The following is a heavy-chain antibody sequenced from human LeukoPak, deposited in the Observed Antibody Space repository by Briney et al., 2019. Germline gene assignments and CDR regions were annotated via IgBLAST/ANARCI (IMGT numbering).Heavy chain of an antibody. V-gene: IGHV3-48*02. CDR3: ARDWTSSGWSDY. D-gene: IGHD6-19*01. Sequence: GGSLRLSCAASGFTFSSYSMNWVRKAPGKGLDGVSYISSSSSTIYYADSVKGRFTISRDNAKNSLYLQMNSLRDEDTAVYYCARDWTSSGWSDYWGQGTLVTVSS. CDR1: GFTFSSYS. J-gene: IGHJ4*02. CDR2: ISSSSSTI.